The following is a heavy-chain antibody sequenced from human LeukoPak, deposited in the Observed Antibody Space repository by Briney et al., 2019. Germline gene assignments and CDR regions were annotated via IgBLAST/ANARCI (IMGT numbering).Heavy chain of an antibody. D-gene: IGHD3-22*01. CDR1: GGSISSDY. CDR3: ARLSGYSSGHYYSDY. V-gene: IGHV4-59*01. Sequence: SETLSLTCTVSGGSISSDYWSWIRQPPGKGLEWIGYIYYRGSTNYNPSLKSRVTISVDTSKNQFSLKLSSVTAADTAVYYCARLSGYSSGHYYSDYWGQGTLVTVSP. CDR2: IYYRGST. J-gene: IGHJ4*02.